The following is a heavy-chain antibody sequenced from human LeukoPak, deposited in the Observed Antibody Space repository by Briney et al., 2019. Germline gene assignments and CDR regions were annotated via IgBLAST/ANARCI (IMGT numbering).Heavy chain of an antibody. CDR2: LYTSGST. D-gene: IGHD6-13*01. Sequence: SQTLSLTCTVSGGSISSSSYYWSWIRQPAGKGLEWIGRLYTSGSTNYNPSLKSRVTISVDTSKNQVSLKLSSVTAADTAVYYCARGVAAAGHFDYWGQGTLVTVSS. V-gene: IGHV4-61*02. CDR1: GGSISSSSYY. CDR3: ARGVAAAGHFDY. J-gene: IGHJ4*02.